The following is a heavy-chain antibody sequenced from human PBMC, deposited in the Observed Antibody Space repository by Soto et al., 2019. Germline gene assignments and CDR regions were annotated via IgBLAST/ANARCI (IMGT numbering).Heavy chain of an antibody. Sequence: ASVKGACKASGYTFTRYTMNWVRQAPGQRLEWMGWINPDNGNTKSPQKFQDRVIITRDTSASTAYMDLSSLRSEDTAVYYCARGIATGQLDPWGQGTLVTVSS. V-gene: IGHV1-3*01. J-gene: IGHJ5*02. CDR3: ARGIATGQLDP. D-gene: IGHD2-15*01. CDR1: GYTFTRYT. CDR2: INPDNGNT.